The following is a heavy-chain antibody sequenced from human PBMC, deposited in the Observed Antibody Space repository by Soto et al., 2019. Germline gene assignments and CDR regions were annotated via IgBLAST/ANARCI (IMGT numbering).Heavy chain of an antibody. CDR2: ISGSGGST. CDR3: AKDRTPSLGYSGYDCFDY. V-gene: IGHV3-23*01. Sequence: EVQLLESGGGLVQPGGSLRLSCAASGFTFSNYAMSWVRQAPGKGLEWVSAISGSGGSTYYADSVKGRFTISRDNSKNTLYLQMNSLRAEDTAVYYCAKDRTPSLGYSGYDCFDYWGLGTLVTVSS. J-gene: IGHJ4*02. CDR1: GFTFSNYA. D-gene: IGHD5-12*01.